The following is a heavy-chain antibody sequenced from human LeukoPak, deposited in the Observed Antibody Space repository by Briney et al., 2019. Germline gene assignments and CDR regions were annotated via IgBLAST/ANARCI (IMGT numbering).Heavy chain of an antibody. CDR3: ARSIAAAEDY. Sequence: SGTLSLTCAVYGGSFSGYYWSWIRQPPGKGLEWIGEINHSGSTNYNPSLKSRVTISVDTSKNQFSLKLSSVTAADTAVYYCARSIAAAEDYWGQGTLVTVSS. CDR2: INHSGST. V-gene: IGHV4-34*01. D-gene: IGHD6-13*01. CDR1: GGSFSGYY. J-gene: IGHJ4*02.